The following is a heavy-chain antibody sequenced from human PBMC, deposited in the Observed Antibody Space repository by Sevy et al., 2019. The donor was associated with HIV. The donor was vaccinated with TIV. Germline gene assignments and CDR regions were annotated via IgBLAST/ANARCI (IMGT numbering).Heavy chain of an antibody. CDR3: AKDPNIELEPQV. CDR2: ISGSGGST. V-gene: IGHV3-23*01. Sequence: GGSLRLSCAASGFTFSSYAMSWVRQAPGKGLEWVSAISGSGGSTYYADSVKGRFTISRYNSKNTLYLQMNSLRAEDTAVYYCAKDPNIELEPQVWGQRTLVTVSS. J-gene: IGHJ4*02. CDR1: GFTFSSYA. D-gene: IGHD2-8*02.